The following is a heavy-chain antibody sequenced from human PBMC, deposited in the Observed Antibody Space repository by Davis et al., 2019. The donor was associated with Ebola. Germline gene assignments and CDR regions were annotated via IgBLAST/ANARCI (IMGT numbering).Heavy chain of an antibody. D-gene: IGHD3-22*01. CDR1: GGSISSYY. V-gene: IGHV4-59*01. CDR3: ARAFQGYYYDSSGYSGGAFDI. J-gene: IGHJ3*02. CDR2: IYYSGST. Sequence: PSETLSLTCTVSGGSISSYYWSWIRQPPGKGLEWIGYIYYSGSTNYNPSLKSRVTISVDTSKNQFSLKLSSVTAADTAVYYCARAFQGYYYDSSGYSGGAFDIWGQGTMVTVSS.